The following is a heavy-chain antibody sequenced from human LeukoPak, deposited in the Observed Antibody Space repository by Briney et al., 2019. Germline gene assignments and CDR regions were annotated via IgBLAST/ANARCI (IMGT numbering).Heavy chain of an antibody. CDR2: IVVGSGNT. V-gene: IGHV1-58*02. J-gene: IGHJ4*02. D-gene: IGHD3-3*01. CDR1: GFTFTSSA. Sequence: SVKVSCKASGFTFTSSAMQWVRQARGQRLEWIGWIVVGSGNTNYAQKFQERVTITRDMSTSTAYMELSSLRSDDTAVYYCARLYYDFWSGYYEGLGLDYWGQGTLVTVSS. CDR3: ARLYYDFWSGYYEGLGLDY.